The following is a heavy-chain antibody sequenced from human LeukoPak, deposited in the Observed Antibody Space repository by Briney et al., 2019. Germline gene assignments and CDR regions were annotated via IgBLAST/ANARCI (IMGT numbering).Heavy chain of an antibody. V-gene: IGHV4-59*02. CDR3: VIGVGWQPDY. CDR2: IYKIGMT. D-gene: IGHD2-15*01. J-gene: IGHJ4*02. Sequence: NPSETLSLTCTVFGDSVTGYYLNWVRQPPGKGLEWIGHIYKIGMTNYNPSLKSRLTISADTSKNQFSLKLRSVTAADTAVYYCVIGVGWQPDYWGQGALVTVSS. CDR1: GDSVTGYY.